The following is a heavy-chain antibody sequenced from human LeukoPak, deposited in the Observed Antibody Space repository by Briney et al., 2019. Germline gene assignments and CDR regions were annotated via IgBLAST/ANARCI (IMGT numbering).Heavy chain of an antibody. CDR2: IKEDGSDK. V-gene: IGHV3-7*01. D-gene: IGHD5-12*01. CDR1: GFTFSSYW. J-gene: IGHJ4*02. CDR3: ARGGLIDY. Sequence: GGSLRLSCEASGFTFSSYWMSWVRQAPGKGLEWVANIKEDGSDKYYVDSVKGRFTISRDNAKNTLYLQMNSLRDEDTAVYYCARGGLIDYWGQGTLVTVSS.